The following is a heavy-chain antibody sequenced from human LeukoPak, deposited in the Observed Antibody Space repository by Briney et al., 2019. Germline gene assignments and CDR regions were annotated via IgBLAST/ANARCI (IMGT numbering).Heavy chain of an antibody. CDR2: ISAYNGNT. CDR1: GYTFTSYG. J-gene: IGHJ5*02. D-gene: IGHD6-13*01. Sequence: ASVKVSCKASGYTFTSYGISWVRQAPGQGLEWIGWISAYNGNTNYAQKLQGRVTMTTDTSTSTAYMELRSLRSDDTAVYYCARGTAAAGILGVWFDPWGQGTLVTVSS. CDR3: ARGTAAAGILGVWFDP. V-gene: IGHV1-18*04.